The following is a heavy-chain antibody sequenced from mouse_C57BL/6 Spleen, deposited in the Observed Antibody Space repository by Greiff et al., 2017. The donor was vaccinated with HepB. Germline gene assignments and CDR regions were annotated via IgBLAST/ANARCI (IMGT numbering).Heavy chain of an antibody. CDR2: IRNKANGYTT. V-gene: IGHV7-3*01. J-gene: IGHJ2*01. CDR3: ARYDSGTGYYFDY. Sequence: EVKLVESGGGLVQPGGSLSLSCAASGFTFTDYYMSWVRQPPGKALEWLGFIRNKANGYTTEYSASVKGRFTISRDNSQSILYLPMNALRAEDSATYYCARYDSGTGYYFDYWGQGTTLTVSS. CDR1: GFTFTDYY. D-gene: IGHD4-1*01.